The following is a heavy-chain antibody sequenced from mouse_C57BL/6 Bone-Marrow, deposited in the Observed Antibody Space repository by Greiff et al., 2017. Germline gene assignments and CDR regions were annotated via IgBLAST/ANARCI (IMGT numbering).Heavy chain of an antibody. CDR1: GFTFTDYY. V-gene: IGHV7-3*01. CDR2: IRNNANGYTT. J-gene: IGHJ3*01. Sequence: EVQRVESGGGLVQPGGSLSLSCAASGFTFTDYYMSWVRQPPGKALEWLGFIRNNANGYTTDYSASVKGRFTISKDNSQSILYLQMNALGAEAVATYCGARYNDDDAVAYWGQGTLVTVSA. CDR3: ARYNDDDAVAY. D-gene: IGHD2-4*01.